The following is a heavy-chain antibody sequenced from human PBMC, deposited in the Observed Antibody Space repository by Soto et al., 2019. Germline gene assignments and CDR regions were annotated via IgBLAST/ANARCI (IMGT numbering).Heavy chain of an antibody. Sequence: GGSLRLSCAASGFTFSTYWIIWVRQAPGKGLEWVANIKEDGSEKYYVDSVEGRFTISRDNAKNSLYLQMNSLRAEDTAVYYCAKDNWYYYDSSGYYYDGMDVWGQGTTVTVSS. CDR1: GFTFSTYW. V-gene: IGHV3-7*01. CDR3: AKDNWYYYDSSGYYYDGMDV. D-gene: IGHD3-22*01. J-gene: IGHJ6*02. CDR2: IKEDGSEK.